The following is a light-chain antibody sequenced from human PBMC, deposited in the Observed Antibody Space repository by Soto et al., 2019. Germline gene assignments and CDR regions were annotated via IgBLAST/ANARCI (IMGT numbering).Light chain of an antibody. CDR3: QQYNVWGT. CDR1: QSVGRS. Sequence: EIMMTQSPATLSVSPGERATLSCRASQSVGRSLAWYQQRPGQTPRLLIFNASTRASGIPTRFSGSGSGAYFVLAISSLQFEDFAVYYCQQYNVWGTFGQGTKV. V-gene: IGKV3-15*01. CDR2: NAS. J-gene: IGKJ1*01.